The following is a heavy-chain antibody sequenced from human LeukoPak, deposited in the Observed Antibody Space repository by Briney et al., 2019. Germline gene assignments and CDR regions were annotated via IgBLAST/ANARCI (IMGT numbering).Heavy chain of an antibody. D-gene: IGHD6-6*01. Sequence: SQTLSLTCTVSGGSISSGGYYWSWIRQPPGKGLEWIGYIYYSGSTNYNPSLKSRVTISVDTSKNQFSLKLSSVTAADTAVYYCARDSSSSAFDYWGQGTLVTVSS. CDR2: IYYSGST. V-gene: IGHV4-61*08. J-gene: IGHJ4*02. CDR3: ARDSSSSAFDY. CDR1: GGSISSGGYY.